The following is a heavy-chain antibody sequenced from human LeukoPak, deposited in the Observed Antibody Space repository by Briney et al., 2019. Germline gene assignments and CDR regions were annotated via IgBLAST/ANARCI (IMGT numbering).Heavy chain of an antibody. CDR1: GFTFSDYY. CDR2: ISSSGSTI. J-gene: IGHJ4*02. V-gene: IGHV3-11*04. D-gene: IGHD5-18*01. CDR3: ARDVDTAMVTTFDY. Sequence: GGSLRLSCAASGFTFSDYYLSWIRQAPGKGLEWVSYISSSGSTIYYADSVKGRFTISRDNAKNSLYLQMNRLRAVDTAVYYCARDVDTAMVTTFDYWGQGTLVTVSS.